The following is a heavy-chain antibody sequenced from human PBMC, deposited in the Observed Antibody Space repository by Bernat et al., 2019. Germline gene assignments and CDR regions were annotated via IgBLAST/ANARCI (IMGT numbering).Heavy chain of an antibody. D-gene: IGHD2-2*01. V-gene: IGHV3-15*01. CDR3: TTDNQLPFYYYYYYYMDV. CDR1: GFTFSNAW. CDR2: IKSKTDGGTT. J-gene: IGHJ6*03. Sequence: EVQLVESGGGLVKPGGSLRLSCAASGFTFSNAWMSWVRQAPGKGLEWVGRIKSKTDGGTTDYAAPVKGRFTISRDDSKNTLYLQMNSLKTEDTAVYYCTTDNQLPFYYYYYYYMDVWGKGTTVTVSS.